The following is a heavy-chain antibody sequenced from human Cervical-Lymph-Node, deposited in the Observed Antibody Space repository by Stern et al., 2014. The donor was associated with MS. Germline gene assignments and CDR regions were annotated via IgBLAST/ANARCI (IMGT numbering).Heavy chain of an antibody. CDR3: ARRSLLGGFFDY. CDR1: GFTFSSYW. J-gene: IGHJ4*02. Sequence: EEQLVESGGGLVQPGGSLRLSCAASGFTFSSYWMHWVRQAPGQGLEWVSRIKSDGSSTNYADSVKGRFTISRDNAKNTLYLQMNSLRAEDTAVYYCARRSLLGGFFDYWGQGILVTVSS. V-gene: IGHV3-74*01. CDR2: IKSDGSST. D-gene: IGHD3-16*01.